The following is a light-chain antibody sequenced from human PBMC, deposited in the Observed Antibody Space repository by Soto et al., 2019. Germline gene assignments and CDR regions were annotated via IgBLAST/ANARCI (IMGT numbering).Light chain of an antibody. CDR1: QSVNSN. CDR3: QQYNNWPYT. J-gene: IGKJ2*01. CDR2: DAS. V-gene: IGKV3-15*01. Sequence: EIVMTQSPATLSVSPGERDTLSCRASQSVNSNLAWYQQKLGQAPRLLFYDASTRATGVPARFSGSGSGTEFTLTISSLQSEDCTIYYCQQYNNWPYTVGQGTKVDIK.